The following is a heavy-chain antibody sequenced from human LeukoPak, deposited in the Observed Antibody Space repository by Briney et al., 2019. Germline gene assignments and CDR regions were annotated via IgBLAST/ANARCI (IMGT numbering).Heavy chain of an antibody. CDR1: GGSISSGSYY. J-gene: IGHJ4*02. CDR2: IYTSGST. CDR3: ARVRPSYYDSSGYYYFDY. Sequence: SETLSLTCTVSGGSISSGSYYWSWIRQPAGKGLEWIGRIYTSGSTNYNPSLKSRVTISVDTSKNQFSLKLSSVTAADTAVYYCARVRPSYYDSSGYYYFDYWGQGTLVTVSS. D-gene: IGHD3-22*01. V-gene: IGHV4-61*02.